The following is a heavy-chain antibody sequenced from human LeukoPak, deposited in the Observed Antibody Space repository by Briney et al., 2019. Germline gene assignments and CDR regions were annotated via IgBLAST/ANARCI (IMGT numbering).Heavy chain of an antibody. CDR2: ISSSSSYI. CDR1: GFTFSSYS. CDR3: ARDTLRRRIAARPGPLDY. V-gene: IGHV3-21*01. Sequence: KTGGSLRLSCAASGFTFSSYSMNWVRQAPGKGLEWVSSISSSSSYIYYADSVKGRFTISRDNAKNSLYLQMNSLRAEDTAVYYCARDTLRRRIAARPGPLDYWGQGTLVTVSS. J-gene: IGHJ4*02. D-gene: IGHD6-6*01.